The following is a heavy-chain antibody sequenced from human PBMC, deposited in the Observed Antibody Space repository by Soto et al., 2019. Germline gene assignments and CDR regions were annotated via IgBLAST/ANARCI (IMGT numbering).Heavy chain of an antibody. D-gene: IGHD3-22*01. CDR3: AREFTMIVVGHFDY. J-gene: IGHJ4*02. CDR1: GFTFSSYW. CDR2: IKQDGSEK. Sequence: VQLVESGGGLVQPGGSLRLSCAASGFTFSSYWMSWVRQAPGKGLEWVANIKQDGSEKYYVDSVKGRFTISRDNAKNSLYLQMNSLRAEDTAVYYCAREFTMIVVGHFDYWGQGTLVTVSS. V-gene: IGHV3-7*03.